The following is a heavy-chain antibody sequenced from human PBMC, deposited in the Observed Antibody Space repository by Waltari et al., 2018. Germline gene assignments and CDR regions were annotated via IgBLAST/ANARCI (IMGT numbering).Heavy chain of an antibody. CDR2: FYTGGST. CDR3: ARGDGVRGVIFDY. V-gene: IGHV3-53*01. J-gene: IGHJ4*02. CDR1: GFTVSSNY. Sequence: EVQLVESGGGLIQPGGSLRLSCAASGFTVSSNYMSWVRQAPGKGLELVSVFYTGGSTYYADAVKGRFTTSRDKSKNTRYLQMNSLRAEDTAVYYCARGDGVRGVIFDYWGQGTLVTVSS. D-gene: IGHD3-10*01.